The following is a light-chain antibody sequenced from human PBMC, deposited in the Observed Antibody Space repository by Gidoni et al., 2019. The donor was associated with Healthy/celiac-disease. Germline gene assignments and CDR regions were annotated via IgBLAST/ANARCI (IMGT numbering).Light chain of an antibody. J-gene: IGLJ2*01. CDR3: ATWVDRLNGLT. Sequence: QSVLTQPPSASGTPGQTITISCSESTSNIGSNPVNWYQHIPGASPKLLIYSNSQRPPGVPGPFSGSKSGTSASLAISDLQSEDEADYYCATWVDRLNGLTFGGGTKLTVL. CDR2: SNS. V-gene: IGLV1-44*01. CDR1: TSNIGSNP.